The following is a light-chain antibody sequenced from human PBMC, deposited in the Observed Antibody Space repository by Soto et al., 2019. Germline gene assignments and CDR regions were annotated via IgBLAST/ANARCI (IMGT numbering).Light chain of an antibody. V-gene: IGKV3-20*01. CDR3: QQYGSSPIT. J-gene: IGKJ5*01. CDR1: QSVSSRY. Sequence: TVLSQSPCTVSLSPGETATLSCGAGQSVSSRYLAWYQQKPGQAPRLLIFRASNKATGVPDRFSGSGSATDFTLTIRSLEPEDFALYYCQQYGSSPITFGQGTRREI. CDR2: RAS.